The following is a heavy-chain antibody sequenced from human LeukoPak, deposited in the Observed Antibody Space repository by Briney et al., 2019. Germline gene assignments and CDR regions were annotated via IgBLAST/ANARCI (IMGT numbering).Heavy chain of an antibody. CDR2: INPNSGGT. CDR3: ASEAGTYYYYGMDV. V-gene: IGHV1-2*02. CDR1: GFTFTSSA. D-gene: IGHD1-1*01. Sequence: ASVKVSCKASGFTFTSSAMQWVRQARGQRLEWMGWINPNSGGTNYAQKFQGRVTMTRDTSISTAYMELSRLRSDDTAVYYCASEAGTYYYYGMDVWGQGTTVTVSS. J-gene: IGHJ6*02.